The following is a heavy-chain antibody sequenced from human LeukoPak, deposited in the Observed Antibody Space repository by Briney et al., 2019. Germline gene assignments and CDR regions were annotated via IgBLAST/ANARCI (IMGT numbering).Heavy chain of an antibody. J-gene: IGHJ4*02. D-gene: IGHD4-17*01. CDR1: GGTFSSYA. CDR2: IIPILGIA. V-gene: IGHV1-69*04. CDR3: ARGTYGDYEAHDY. Sequence: GASVKVSCKASGGTFSSYAISWVRQAPGQGLEWMGRIIPILGIANYAQKFQGRVTITADKSTSTAYMELSSLRSEDTAVYYCARGTYGDYEAHDYWGQGTLVTVSS.